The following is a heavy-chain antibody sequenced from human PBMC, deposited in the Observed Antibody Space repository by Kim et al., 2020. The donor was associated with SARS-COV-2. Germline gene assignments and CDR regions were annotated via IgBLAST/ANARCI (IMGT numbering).Heavy chain of an antibody. Sequence: SETLSLTCTVSGGSITGYYWSWIRQPPGKGLEWIGYIYNSGSTNYNPSLKSRVSISLDTSNKQFSLKLTSVTAADTAVYYCAREIMVPFSGYYFYLMDVWGPGTTVTVSS. CDR2: IYNSGST. V-gene: IGHV4-59*13. J-gene: IGHJ6*02. CDR3: AREIMVPFSGYYFYLMDV. D-gene: IGHD3-16*01. CDR1: GGSITGYY.